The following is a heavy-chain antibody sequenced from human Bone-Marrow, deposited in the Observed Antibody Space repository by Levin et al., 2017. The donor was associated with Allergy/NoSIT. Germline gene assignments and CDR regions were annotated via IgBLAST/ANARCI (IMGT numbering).Heavy chain of an antibody. Sequence: LSLTCAASGFTFRNYGMFWVRQAPGKGLEWVAVISYDASNKHYGESVKGRFTISRDNSENTLYLQMNSLRADDTAVYYCAKGASTWYGTNFYYGMDVWGQGTTVTVSS. D-gene: IGHD6-13*01. V-gene: IGHV3-30*18. CDR2: ISYDASNK. J-gene: IGHJ6*02. CDR3: AKGASTWYGTNFYYGMDV. CDR1: GFTFRNYG.